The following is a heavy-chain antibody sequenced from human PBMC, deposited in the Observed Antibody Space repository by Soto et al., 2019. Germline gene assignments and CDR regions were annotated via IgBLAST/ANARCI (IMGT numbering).Heavy chain of an antibody. V-gene: IGHV1-8*02. CDR2: MNPNSGNT. J-gene: IGHJ6*02. D-gene: IGHD2-15*01. Sequence: ASVKVSCKASGGTFSSYAISWVRQAPGQGLEWMGWMNPNSGNTGYAQKFQGRVTMTRNTSISTAYMELSSLRSEDTAVYYCAREEVGYCSGGSCYYPYYYYGMDVWGQGTTVTVSS. CDR3: AREEVGYCSGGSCYYPYYYYGMDV. CDR1: GGTFSSYA.